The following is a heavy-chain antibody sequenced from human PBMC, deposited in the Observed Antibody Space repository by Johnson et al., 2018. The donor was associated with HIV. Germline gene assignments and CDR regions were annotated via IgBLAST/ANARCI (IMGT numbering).Heavy chain of an antibody. CDR2: IKQDGSEK. D-gene: IGHD3-10*01. CDR1: GFTFSSYW. Sequence: VQLVESGGGVVQPGRSLKLSCAASGFTFSSYWMSWVRQAPGKGLEWVANIKQDGSEKYYVDSVKGRFTISRDNAKHSLYLQMNSLRAEHTAVYYCARGRIYGAFAFDIWGQGTMVTVSS. CDR3: ARGRIYGAFAFDI. V-gene: IGHV3-7*05. J-gene: IGHJ3*02.